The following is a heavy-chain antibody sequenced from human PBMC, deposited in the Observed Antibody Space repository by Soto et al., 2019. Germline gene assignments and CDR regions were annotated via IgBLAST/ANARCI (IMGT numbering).Heavy chain of an antibody. J-gene: IGHJ6*03. Sequence: DVQLVESGGGLVQPGRSLRLSCALSGFSFGDYAMHWVRQAPGKGLEWVSGIFWNSGTIAYADSVKGRFTISGDNAKKSLYLQMNSLRPADTPLYYCAKGQCPGVKCYSDYMDVWGKGTTVTVSS. V-gene: IGHV3-9*01. CDR1: GFSFGDYA. CDR2: IFWNSGTI. D-gene: IGHD7-27*01. CDR3: AKGQCPGVKCYSDYMDV.